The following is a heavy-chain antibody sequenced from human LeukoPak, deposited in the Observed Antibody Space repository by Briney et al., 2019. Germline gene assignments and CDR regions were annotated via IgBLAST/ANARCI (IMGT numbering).Heavy chain of an antibody. V-gene: IGHV3-20*01. CDR3: ASHFFGGSGSYYAGALFN. CDR2: INWNGGST. CDR1: GFTFDDYG. J-gene: IGHJ4*02. Sequence: PGRSLRLSCAASGFTFDDYGMSWVRQAPGKGLEWVSGINWNGGSTGYADSVKGRFTISRDNAKNSLYLQMNSLRAEDTALYHCASHFFGGSGSYYAGALFNWGQGTLVTVSS. D-gene: IGHD3-10*01.